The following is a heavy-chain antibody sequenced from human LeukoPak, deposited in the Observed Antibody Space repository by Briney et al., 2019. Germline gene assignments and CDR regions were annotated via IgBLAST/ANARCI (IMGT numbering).Heavy chain of an antibody. Sequence: PGGSLRLSCTASGFTFSGYSMSWVRQAPGKGLEWVSSIGSTSTYMYYADSVKGRFTISRDNAKNSLYLQMNSLRAEDTAVYYCARPPFMDAPMAFYWYFDLWGSGTLVTVSS. CDR3: ARPPFMDAPMAFYWYFDL. CDR2: IGSTSTYM. J-gene: IGHJ2*01. CDR1: GFTFSGYS. D-gene: IGHD5-18*01. V-gene: IGHV3-21*01.